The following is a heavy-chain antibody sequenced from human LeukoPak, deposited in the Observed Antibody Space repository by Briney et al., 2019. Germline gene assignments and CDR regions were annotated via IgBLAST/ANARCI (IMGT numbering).Heavy chain of an antibody. Sequence: ASVKVPCKASGYTFTGYYMHWVRQAPGQGLEWMGRINPNSGGTNYAQKFQGRVTMTRDTSINTAYMELSRLRSDDTAVYFCARAGVWDYSDTSGYHNGAFDIWGQGTMVTVSS. J-gene: IGHJ3*02. CDR2: INPNSGGT. CDR1: GYTFTGYY. V-gene: IGHV1-2*02. CDR3: ARAGVWDYSDTSGYHNGAFDI. D-gene: IGHD3-22*01.